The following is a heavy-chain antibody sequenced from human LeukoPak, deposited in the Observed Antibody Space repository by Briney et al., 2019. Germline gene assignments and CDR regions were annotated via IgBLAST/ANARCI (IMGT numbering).Heavy chain of an antibody. CDR1: GFTVSSSY. J-gene: IGHJ6*02. V-gene: IGHV3-53*01. CDR2: IYSGGST. CDR3: ARERPHYDILTGATTRYGMDV. D-gene: IGHD3-9*01. Sequence: GGSLRLSCAASGFTVSSSYMSWVRQAPGKGLEWVSVIYSGGSTYYADSVKGRLTISRDNSKNTLYLQMNSLRAEDTAVYYCARERPHYDILTGATTRYGMDVWGQGTTVTVSS.